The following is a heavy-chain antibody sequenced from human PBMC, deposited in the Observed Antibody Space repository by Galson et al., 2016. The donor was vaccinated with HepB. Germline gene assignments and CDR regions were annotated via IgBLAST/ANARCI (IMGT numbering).Heavy chain of an antibody. V-gene: IGHV3-30*04. Sequence: SLRLSCAASGLSFRSYAMHWVRQAPGKGLEWVAVISYDGSDKYYADSVKGRFTISRDNSKNTLYLQMNSLRAEDTSVYYCARGPGSYYRGREYYYGMDVWGQGTTVTVSS. CDR3: ARGPGSYYRGREYYYGMDV. CDR1: GLSFRSYA. CDR2: ISYDGSDK. D-gene: IGHD3-10*01. J-gene: IGHJ6*02.